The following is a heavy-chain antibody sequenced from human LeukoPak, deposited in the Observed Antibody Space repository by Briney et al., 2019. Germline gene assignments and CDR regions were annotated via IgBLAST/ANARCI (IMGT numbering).Heavy chain of an antibody. V-gene: IGHV1-2*04. CDR3: ARQRGYSGYSPFDY. Sequence: ASVKVSCKASGYTFTGYYMHWVRQAPGQGLEWMGWINPNRGGTNYAQKFQGWVTMTRDTSISTAYMELSRLRSDDTAVYYCARQRGYSGYSPFDYWGQGTLVTVSS. J-gene: IGHJ4*02. D-gene: IGHD5-12*01. CDR1: GYTFTGYY. CDR2: INPNRGGT.